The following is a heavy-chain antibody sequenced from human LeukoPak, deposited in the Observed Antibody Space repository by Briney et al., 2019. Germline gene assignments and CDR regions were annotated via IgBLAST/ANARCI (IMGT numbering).Heavy chain of an antibody. V-gene: IGHV1-2*02. Sequence: GASVKVSCKASGYTFTGYYMHGVRQAPGQGLEWMGWINPNSGGTNYAQKFQGRVTMTRDTSNSTAYMELSRLRSDDTAVYYCARSSGYYYFDFQYWGQGTLVSVSS. J-gene: IGHJ1*01. D-gene: IGHD3-22*01. CDR2: INPNSGGT. CDR3: ARSSGYYYFDFQY. CDR1: GYTFTGYY.